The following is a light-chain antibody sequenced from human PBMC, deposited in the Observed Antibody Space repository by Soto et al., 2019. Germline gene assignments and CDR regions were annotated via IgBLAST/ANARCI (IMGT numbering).Light chain of an antibody. CDR1: SSNIGSNN. V-gene: IGLV1-44*01. CDR2: SDY. J-gene: IGLJ3*02. CDR3: AAWDDSLIWV. Sequence: QPVLTQPPSASGNPGQRVTISCSGSSSNIGSNNVNWYQQLPGTAPKLLIYSDYLRPSGVPDRFSGSKSGTSASLAISGLQSEDEADYYCAAWDDSLIWVFGGGTKLTVL.